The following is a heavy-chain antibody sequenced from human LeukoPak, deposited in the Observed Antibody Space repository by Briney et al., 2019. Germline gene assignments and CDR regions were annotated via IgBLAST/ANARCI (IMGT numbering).Heavy chain of an antibody. D-gene: IGHD3-10*01. CDR2: INSDGSST. CDR3: TREFRVLPDM. CDR1: GFTFSSYW. V-gene: IGHV3-74*01. Sequence: GGSLRLSCAASGFTFSSYWMHWIRQAPGKGLVWVSRINSDGSSTNYADSVKGRFTISRDNAKNTLYLQINSLRDEDTAVYYCTREFRVLPDMWGQGTMVTVSS. J-gene: IGHJ3*02.